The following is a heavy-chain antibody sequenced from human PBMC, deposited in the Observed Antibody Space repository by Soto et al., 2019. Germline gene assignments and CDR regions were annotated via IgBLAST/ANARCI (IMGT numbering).Heavy chain of an antibody. D-gene: IGHD6-19*01. Sequence: PSQILSLTCSISGDSVSSNSAAWNWIRQSPSRGLEWLGRTYYRSKWYNDYAVSVKSRITINQNTSKNQFSLQPNYTTPEDTAANYCSRDQPNQVRVAGNWFEPWGQGTLVNVSS. CDR3: SRDQPNQVRVAGNWFEP. V-gene: IGHV6-1*01. CDR2: TYYRSKWYN. J-gene: IGHJ5*02. CDR1: GDSVSSNSAA.